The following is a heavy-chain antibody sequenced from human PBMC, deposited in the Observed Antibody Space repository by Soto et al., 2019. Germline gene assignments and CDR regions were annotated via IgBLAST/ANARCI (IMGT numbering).Heavy chain of an antibody. CDR2: IYYSGST. D-gene: IGHD3-22*01. CDR1: VGSISSGGYY. J-gene: IGHJ4*02. CDR3: ARDGYYYDSSR. Sequence: SETLSLTCTVSVGSISSGGYYWTWIRQHPGKGLEWIGYIYYSGSTYYNPSLKSRVTISVDTSKNQFSLKLSSVSAADTAVYYCARDGYYYDSSRWGQGTLVTVSS. V-gene: IGHV4-31*03.